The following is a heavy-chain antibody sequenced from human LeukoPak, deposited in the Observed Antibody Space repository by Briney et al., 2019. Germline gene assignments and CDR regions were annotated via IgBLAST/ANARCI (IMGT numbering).Heavy chain of an antibody. CDR3: ARGGGYSSSSGVRYYYYYMDV. Sequence: SETLSLTCTVSGGSISSSSYYWGWIRQPPGKGLEWIGSIYYSGSTYYNPSLKSRVTISVDTSKNQFSLKLSSVTAADTAVYYCARGGGYSSSSGVRYYYYYMDVWGKGTTVTVSS. CDR1: GGSISSSSYY. CDR2: IYYSGST. J-gene: IGHJ6*03. V-gene: IGHV4-39*07. D-gene: IGHD6-6*01.